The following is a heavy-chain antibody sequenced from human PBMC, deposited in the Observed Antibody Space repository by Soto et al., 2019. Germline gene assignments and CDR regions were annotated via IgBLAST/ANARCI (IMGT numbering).Heavy chain of an antibody. D-gene: IGHD5-18*01. Sequence: EVQLVESGGGLVKPGGSLRLSCAASGFTFSSYSMNWVRQAPGKGLAWVSSISSSSSYIYYADSVKGRFTISRDNAKNSLYLQMNSLRAEDTAVYYCARSLWRTAIGNFDYWGQGTLVTVSS. CDR3: ARSLWRTAIGNFDY. CDR2: ISSSSSYI. V-gene: IGHV3-21*01. J-gene: IGHJ4*02. CDR1: GFTFSSYS.